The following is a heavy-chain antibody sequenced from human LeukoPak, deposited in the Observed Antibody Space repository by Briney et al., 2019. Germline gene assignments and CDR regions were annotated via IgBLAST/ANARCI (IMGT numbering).Heavy chain of an antibody. D-gene: IGHD7-27*01. V-gene: IGHV3-21*01. CDR3: ARDLTRDHWFDP. CDR2: ISRSTSYI. J-gene: IGHJ5*02. Sequence: PGGSLRLSCAASGFTFSSYSMNWVRQAPGKELEGVSSISRSTSYIYYADSVKGRFTISRDNANNSLYLQMNSLRAEDTAVYYCARDLTRDHWFDPWGQGTLVTVSS. CDR1: GFTFSSYS.